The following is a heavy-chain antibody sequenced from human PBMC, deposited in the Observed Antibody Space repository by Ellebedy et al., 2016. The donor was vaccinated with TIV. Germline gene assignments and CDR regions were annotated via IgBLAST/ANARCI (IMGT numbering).Heavy chain of an antibody. CDR1: GFTFSSYS. CDR2: ISSSSSYI. V-gene: IGHV3-21*01. D-gene: IGHD6-19*01. CDR3: ARERRRQWLVRYYYGMDV. Sequence: GESLKISXAASGFTFSSYSMNWVRQAPGKGLEWVSSISSSSSYIYYADSVKGRFTISRDNAKNSLYLQMNSLRAEDTAVYYCARERRRQWLVRYYYGMDVWGQGTTVTVSS. J-gene: IGHJ6*02.